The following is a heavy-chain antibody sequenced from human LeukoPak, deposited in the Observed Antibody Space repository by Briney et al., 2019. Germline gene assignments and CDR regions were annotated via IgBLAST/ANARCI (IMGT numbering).Heavy chain of an antibody. D-gene: IGHD3-22*01. CDR2: MNRTSSTI. Sequence: GGSLRLSCAASGFTFRSYSMHWARQAPGKGLEWVSYMNRTSSTIYYADSVKGRFTISRDNAKNSLYLQMNSLRDEDTAVYYCARAAPYYYDSSGYSAFDSWGQGTMVTVSA. CDR1: GFTFRSYS. J-gene: IGHJ3*02. CDR3: ARAAPYYYDSSGYSAFDS. V-gene: IGHV3-48*02.